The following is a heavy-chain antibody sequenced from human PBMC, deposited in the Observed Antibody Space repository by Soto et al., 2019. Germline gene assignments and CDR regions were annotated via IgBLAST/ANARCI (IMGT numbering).Heavy chain of an antibody. J-gene: IGHJ4*02. D-gene: IGHD3-16*01. CDR3: ARSKFAKGHLFDY. V-gene: IGHV3-23*01. CDR1: GFTFSSYA. CDR2: ISGSGGST. Sequence: PGGSLRLSCAASGFTFSSYAMSWVRQAPGEGLEWVSAISGSGGSTYYADSVKGRFTISRDNSKNTLYLQMNSLRAEDTAVYYCARSKFAKGHLFDYWGQGTLVTVSS.